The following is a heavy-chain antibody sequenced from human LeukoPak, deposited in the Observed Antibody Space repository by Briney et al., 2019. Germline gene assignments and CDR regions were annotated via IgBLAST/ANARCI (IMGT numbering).Heavy chain of an antibody. CDR1: GFTFSSYG. CDR2: IRYDGSNK. V-gene: IGHV3-30*02. J-gene: IGHJ4*02. D-gene: IGHD1-26*01. Sequence: GGSLRLSCAASGFTFSSYGMHWVRQAPGKGLEWVAFIRYDGSNKYYADSVKGRFTISRDNSKNTLYLKMNSLRAEDTAVYYCAKDRGSGSYCLGYWGQGTLVTVSS. CDR3: AKDRGSGSYCLGY.